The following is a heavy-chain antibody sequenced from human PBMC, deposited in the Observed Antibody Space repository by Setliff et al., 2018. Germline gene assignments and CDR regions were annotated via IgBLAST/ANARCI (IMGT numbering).Heavy chain of an antibody. CDR1: GGTFSSSA. Sequence: ASVKVSCKASGGTFSSSAISWVRQAPGQGLEWVGWINNYSFKTNYPQKFLGRVTVTTDTSTGTAYMELGSLTSDDTAIYYCARINFYVSSGYYYAPDYWGPGTLVTVSS. CDR3: ARINFYVSSGYYYAPDY. D-gene: IGHD3-22*01. V-gene: IGHV1-18*01. CDR2: INNYSFKT. J-gene: IGHJ4*02.